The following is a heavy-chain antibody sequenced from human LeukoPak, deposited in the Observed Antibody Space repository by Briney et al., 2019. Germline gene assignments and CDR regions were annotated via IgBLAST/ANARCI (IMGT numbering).Heavy chain of an antibody. J-gene: IGHJ4*02. CDR3: ARDLEDQVWDY. D-gene: IGHD2-15*01. CDR2: ISSSSSTI. CDR1: GFTFSSYS. Sequence: GGSLRLSCAASGFTFSSYSMNWVRQAPGKGLEWVSYISSSSSTIYYADSVKGRFTISRDNAKNSLYLQMNSLRAEDTAVYYCARDLEDQVWDYWGQGTLVTVSS. V-gene: IGHV3-48*04.